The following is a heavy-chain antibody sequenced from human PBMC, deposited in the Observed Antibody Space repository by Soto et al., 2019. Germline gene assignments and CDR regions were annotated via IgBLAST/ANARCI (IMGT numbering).Heavy chain of an antibody. CDR3: ATDLGYYDSSGYYHDAFDI. CDR2: IIPIFGTA. V-gene: IGHV1-69*01. D-gene: IGHD3-22*01. CDR1: GGTFSSYA. J-gene: IGHJ3*02. Sequence: QVQLVQSGAKVKKPGSSVKVSCKASGGTFSSYAISWVRQAPGQGLEWMGGIIPIFGTANYAQKFQGRVTITADESTSTSYMELSSLRSEDTAVYYCATDLGYYDSSGYYHDAFDIWGQGTMVTVSS.